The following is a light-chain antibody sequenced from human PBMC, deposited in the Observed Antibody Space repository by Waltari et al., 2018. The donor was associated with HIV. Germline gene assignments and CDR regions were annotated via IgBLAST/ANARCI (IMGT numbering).Light chain of an antibody. CDR2: EVS. J-gene: IGLJ2*01. CDR3: SSYTSSSPL. Sequence: QSALTQPASESGSPGQSITISCTGTSSDVGGSNYVSWYQHHPGRAPKLMIYEVSNRPSGVSNRFSGSKSGNTASLTISGLQAEDEADYYCSSYTSSSPLFGGGTKLTVL. CDR1: SSDVGGSNY. V-gene: IGLV2-14*01.